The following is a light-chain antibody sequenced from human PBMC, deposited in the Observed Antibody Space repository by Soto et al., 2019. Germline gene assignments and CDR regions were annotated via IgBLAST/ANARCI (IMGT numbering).Light chain of an antibody. V-gene: IGLV1-44*01. CDR3: ATWDDTLNGWV. CDR1: SSNIGDND. J-gene: IGLJ3*02. CDR2: SNN. Sequence: QSVLTQPPSASGTPGQRVTISCSGSSSNIGDNDVNWYQQVPGTAPKVLIHSNNQRPSGGPDRFSGSKSGTSASLAISGLQSEDEAHYYCATWDDTLNGWVFGGGTQLTVL.